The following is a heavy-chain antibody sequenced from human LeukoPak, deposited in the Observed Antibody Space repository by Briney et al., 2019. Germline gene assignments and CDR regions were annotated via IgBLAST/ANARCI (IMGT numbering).Heavy chain of an antibody. V-gene: IGHV4-38-2*02. J-gene: IGHJ4*02. CDR3: AKHYMGSYNNRGLDS. CDR1: DYSVSSGYY. D-gene: IGHD3-10*01. Sequence: SETLSLTCTVSDYSVSSGYYWGWIRPPPGKGLEWIGSIYHSGSTYYNPSLKSRVTISVDTSKNQFSLKLSSVTAADTAVYYCAKHYMGSYNNRGLDSWGQGTLVTVSS. CDR2: IYHSGST.